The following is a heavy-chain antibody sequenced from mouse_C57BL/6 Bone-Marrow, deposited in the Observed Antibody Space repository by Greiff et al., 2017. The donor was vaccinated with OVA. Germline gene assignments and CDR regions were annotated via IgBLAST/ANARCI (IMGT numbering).Heavy chain of an antibody. D-gene: IGHD2-3*01. V-gene: IGHV1-50*01. CDR3: AREDDGYPYYYAMDY. J-gene: IGHJ4*01. CDR1: GYTFTSYW. CDR2: IDPSDSYT. Sequence: VQLQQPGAELVKPGASVKLSCKASGYTFTSYWMQWVKQRPGQGLEWIVEIDPSDSYTNYNQKFKGKATLTVDTSSSTAYMQLSSLTSEDSAVYYCAREDDGYPYYYAMDYWGQGTSVTVSS.